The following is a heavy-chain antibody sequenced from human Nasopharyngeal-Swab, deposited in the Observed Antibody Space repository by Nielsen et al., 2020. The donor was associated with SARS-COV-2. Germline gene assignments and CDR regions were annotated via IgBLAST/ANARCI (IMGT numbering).Heavy chain of an antibody. CDR2: INHRGST. V-gene: IGHV4-34*01. CDR3: ASLGITMVRGVSGKDV. J-gene: IGHJ6*02. CDR1: GGSSSGYY. Sequence: SETLSLTCAVYGGSSSGYYWSWNRHPPGKGLEWIGEINHRGSTNYNPSPKSRVTISVDTSKSQFSLKLSSVTAADTAVYYCASLGITMVRGVSGKDVWGQGITVTVSS. D-gene: IGHD3-10*01.